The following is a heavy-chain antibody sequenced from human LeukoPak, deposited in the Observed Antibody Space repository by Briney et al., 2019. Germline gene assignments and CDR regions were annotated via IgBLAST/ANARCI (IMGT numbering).Heavy chain of an antibody. CDR3: ARGHSSWEYYFDY. CDR2: IFYTGST. J-gene: IGHJ4*02. V-gene: IGHV4-59*08. D-gene: IGHD6-13*01. CDR1: GGSISSYY. Sequence: PSETLSLTCTVSGGSISSYYWSWVRQPPGKGLEWIGYIFYTGSTKYGPSLNSRVTISLDTSKNQFSLKLSSVTAADTAVYYCARGHSSWEYYFDYWGQGTLVTVSS.